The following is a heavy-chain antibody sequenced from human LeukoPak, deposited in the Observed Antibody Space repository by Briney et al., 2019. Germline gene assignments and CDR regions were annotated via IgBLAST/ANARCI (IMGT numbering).Heavy chain of an antibody. V-gene: IGHV3-21*01. CDR1: GFTFSSYG. D-gene: IGHD1-26*01. CDR2: ISSSSSYI. Sequence: GSLRLSCAASGFTFSSYGMHWVRQAPGKGLEWVSSISSSSSYICYADSVKGRFTISRDNAKNSLYLQMNSLRAEDTAVYYCARTYSGSYYGLDYWGQGTLVTVSS. CDR3: ARTYSGSYYGLDY. J-gene: IGHJ4*02.